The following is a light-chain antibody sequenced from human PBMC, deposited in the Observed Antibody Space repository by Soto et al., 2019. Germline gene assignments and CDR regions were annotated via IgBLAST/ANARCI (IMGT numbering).Light chain of an antibody. Sequence: QSALTQPPSVSGAPGHRVIISCTGTSSNIGAGYDVHWYQQLPGTAPKLLMYGSANRPSGVPDRISGSKSGTSASLVITGLQSEDEADYYCQSYDSSLTGSVFGGGTKLTVL. J-gene: IGLJ3*02. CDR1: SSNIGAGYD. CDR2: GSA. V-gene: IGLV1-40*01. CDR3: QSYDSSLTGSV.